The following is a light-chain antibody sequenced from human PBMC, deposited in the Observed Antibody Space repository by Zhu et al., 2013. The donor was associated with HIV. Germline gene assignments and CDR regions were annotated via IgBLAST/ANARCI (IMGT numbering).Light chain of an antibody. Sequence: SYVLTQPPSVSVAPGETAIITCGGNNIGTNSVHWYQQRPGQAPVLVVYDDTDRPSGIPERFSGSNSGNTATLTISRVDAGDEADYYCQVWHSSSDHVVFGGGTKLTVL. CDR2: DDT. CDR1: NIGTNS. CDR3: QVWHSSSDHVV. J-gene: IGLJ2*01. V-gene: IGLV3-21*02.